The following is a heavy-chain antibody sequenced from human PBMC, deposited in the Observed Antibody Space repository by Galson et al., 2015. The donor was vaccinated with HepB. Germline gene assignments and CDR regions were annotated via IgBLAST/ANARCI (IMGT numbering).Heavy chain of an antibody. CDR1: GFMFTGYY. CDR3: ARDSDMDV. CDR2: TNPDGGAT. Sequence: SVKVSCKASGFMFTGYYLHWVRQVPGQRLEWMGRTNPDGGATDSAQRFQDRVTLTSDTSINTAYMELRSLRPDDTAVYFCARDSDMDVWGTGTTFIVSS. V-gene: IGHV1-2*06. J-gene: IGHJ6*03.